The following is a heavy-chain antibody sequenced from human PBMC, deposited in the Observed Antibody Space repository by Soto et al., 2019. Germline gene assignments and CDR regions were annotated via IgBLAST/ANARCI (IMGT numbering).Heavy chain of an antibody. CDR1: GDTFSSYA. J-gene: IGHJ6*02. D-gene: IGHD3-16*01. CDR2: IIPIFGTA. CDR3: ARGEWPALRFGVDV. Sequence: QVQLVQSGAEVKKPGSSVQVSCTASGDTFSSYAISWVRQAPGQGLEWMGGIIPIFGTANYAQKFQGRVTLTADKSTSTAYMGLSSLRSEDTALYYCARGEWPALRFGVDVWRQGPPVTVSS. V-gene: IGHV1-69*06.